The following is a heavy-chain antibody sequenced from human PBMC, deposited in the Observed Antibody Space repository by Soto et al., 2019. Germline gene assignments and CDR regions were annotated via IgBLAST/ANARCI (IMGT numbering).Heavy chain of an antibody. CDR3: SRGLGWAAIDY. V-gene: IGHV4-4*02. CDR2: MSHIGRV. J-gene: IGHJ4*02. CDR1: GVSIGSNYY. Sequence: QVLLQESGPGLVQPSGTLSLSCVVSGVSIGSNYYWGWVRQSPGKGLEWLGDMSHIGRVNYNPSLKRRVPISMDKSKNQFSLKLNSVTATDTAVYFCSRGLGWAAIDYWGQGTLVIVSS. D-gene: IGHD6-19*01.